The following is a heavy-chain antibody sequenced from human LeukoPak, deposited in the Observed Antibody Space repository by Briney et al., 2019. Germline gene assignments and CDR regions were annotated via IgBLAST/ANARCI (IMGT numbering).Heavy chain of an antibody. J-gene: IGHJ4*02. Sequence: GGSLRLSCAASGFTFSNYEMNWVRQAPGKGLEWVSYISSSGDTIYDADSVKGRFTISRDNAKNSLYLQMSSLRAEDTAFYYCARSAGGAAAGDFDYWGQGTLVTVSS. V-gene: IGHV3-48*03. CDR3: ARSAGGAAAGDFDY. CDR2: ISSSGDTI. CDR1: GFTFSNYE. D-gene: IGHD6-13*01.